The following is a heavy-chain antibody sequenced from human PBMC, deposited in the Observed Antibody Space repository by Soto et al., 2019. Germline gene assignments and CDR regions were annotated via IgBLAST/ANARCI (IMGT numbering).Heavy chain of an antibody. CDR3: ARQILAADY. CDR1: GGTFDHAA. Sequence: QVQLVQSGAEAKKPGSSVKVSCEAPGGTFDHAAITWVRQAPGQGLEWVGGINTMFTSTHYAQTFQGRVTITADAVTSTAFMELRGLTSDDTDVYYSARQILAADYWCQGTLLVVSS. V-gene: IGHV1-69*01. D-gene: IGHD2-15*01. J-gene: IGHJ4*02. CDR2: INTMFTST.